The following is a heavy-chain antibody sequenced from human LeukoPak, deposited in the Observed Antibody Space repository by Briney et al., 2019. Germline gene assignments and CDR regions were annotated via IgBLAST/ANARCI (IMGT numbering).Heavy chain of an antibody. D-gene: IGHD2-2*02. Sequence: GASVKVSCKASGGTFGSYAISWVRQAPGQGLEWMGRIIPIFCIANYAQKFQGRVTITADKSTSTAYMELSSLRSEDTAVYYCARDYCSSTSCYTDYYYGMDVWGQGTTVTVSS. V-gene: IGHV1-69*04. J-gene: IGHJ6*02. CDR2: IIPIFCIA. CDR3: ARDYCSSTSCYTDYYYGMDV. CDR1: GGTFGSYA.